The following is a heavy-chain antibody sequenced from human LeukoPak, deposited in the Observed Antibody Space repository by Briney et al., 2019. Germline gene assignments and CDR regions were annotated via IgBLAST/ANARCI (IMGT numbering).Heavy chain of an antibody. CDR3: ARERYSSGCDAFDI. CDR1: GYTFTGYY. V-gene: IGHV1-2*02. Sequence: GASVKVSCKASGYTFTGYYMHWVRQAPGQGVEWMGWINPNSGGTNYAQKFQGRVTMTRDTSISTAYMELSRLRSDDTAVYYCARERYSSGCDAFDIWGQGTMVTVSS. D-gene: IGHD6-19*01. CDR2: INPNSGGT. J-gene: IGHJ3*02.